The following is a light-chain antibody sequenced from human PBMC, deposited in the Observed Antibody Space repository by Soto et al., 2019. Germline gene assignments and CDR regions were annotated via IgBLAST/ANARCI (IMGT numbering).Light chain of an antibody. CDR2: QVS. CDR3: MQGTHWPPYT. V-gene: IGKV2-30*01. J-gene: IGKJ2*01. CDR1: QSLAYIDGNTY. Sequence: DVVMTQSPLSLPVILGQPASISCRSSQSLAYIDGNTYLNWFHQRPGQSPRRLIYQVSNRDSGVPDRFGGSGSGSDFTLKISRVEADDVGVYYCMQGTHWPPYTFGQGTKLEIK.